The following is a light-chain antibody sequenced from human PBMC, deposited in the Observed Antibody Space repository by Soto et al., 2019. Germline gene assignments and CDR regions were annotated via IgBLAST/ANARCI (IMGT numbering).Light chain of an antibody. V-gene: IGKV3-15*01. Sequence: EIVVTQSPGILSVSPGERATLSCRASQSVSRNLAWYQQKPGQAPTLLIYGASTRATGIPARFTGSGCGTEFTLTISSLQSEDFAVYYCQEYSKWPLFTFGPGTKVDIK. J-gene: IGKJ3*01. CDR2: GAS. CDR3: QEYSKWPLFT. CDR1: QSVSRN.